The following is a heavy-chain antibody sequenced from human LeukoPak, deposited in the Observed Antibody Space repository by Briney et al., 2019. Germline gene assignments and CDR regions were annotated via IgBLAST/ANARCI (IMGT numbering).Heavy chain of an antibody. J-gene: IGHJ2*01. Sequence: QPGGSLRLSCAASGFTFDDYAMHWVRQAPGKGLEWVSGISWNSGSIGYADSVKGRFTISRVNAKNSLYLQMNSLRAEDTALYYCAKGSHYDILTGHLDWYFDLWGRGTLVTVSS. V-gene: IGHV3-9*01. CDR1: GFTFDDYA. CDR3: AKGSHYDILTGHLDWYFDL. CDR2: ISWNSGSI. D-gene: IGHD3-9*01.